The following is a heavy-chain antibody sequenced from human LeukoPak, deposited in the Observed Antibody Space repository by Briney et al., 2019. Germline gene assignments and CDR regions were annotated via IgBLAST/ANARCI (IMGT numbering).Heavy chain of an antibody. D-gene: IGHD2-15*01. CDR3: ARDGSVVVVAAYDY. CDR1: GFTFSSYS. Sequence: GGSLRLSCAASGFTFSSYSMNWVRQAPGKGLEWVSSISSSSSYIYYADSVKGRFTISRDNAKNSLYLQMNSLRAEDTAVYYCARDGSVVVVAAYDYWGQGTLVTVSS. CDR2: ISSSSSYI. J-gene: IGHJ4*02. V-gene: IGHV3-21*01.